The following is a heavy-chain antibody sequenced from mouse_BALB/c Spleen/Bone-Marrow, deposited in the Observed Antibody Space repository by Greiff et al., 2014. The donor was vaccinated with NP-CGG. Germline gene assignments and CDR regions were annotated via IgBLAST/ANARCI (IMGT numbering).Heavy chain of an antibody. CDR1: GYTFSTYW. V-gene: IGHV1-4*01. Sequence: LVESGAELARPGASVKMSCKASGYTFSTYWMHWVKQRPGQGLEWIGYINPTTDYTECNQKFKDKATLTADRSSSTAYMQLSSLTSEDSAVYYCARDVDYWGQGTTLTVSS. CDR2: INPTTDYT. J-gene: IGHJ2*01. CDR3: ARDVDY.